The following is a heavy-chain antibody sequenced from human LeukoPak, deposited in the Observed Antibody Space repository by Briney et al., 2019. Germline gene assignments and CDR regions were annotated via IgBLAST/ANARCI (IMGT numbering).Heavy chain of an antibody. Sequence: SVKVSCKASGGTFSSYAISWVRQAPGQGLEWMGGIIPIFGTANYAQKFQGRVTITTDESTSTAYMELSSLRSEDTAVYYCARGMDYYYYMDVWGKGTTVTVSS. CDR3: ARGMDYYYYMDV. CDR1: GGTFSSYA. D-gene: IGHD5-24*01. J-gene: IGHJ6*03. V-gene: IGHV1-69*05. CDR2: IIPIFGTA.